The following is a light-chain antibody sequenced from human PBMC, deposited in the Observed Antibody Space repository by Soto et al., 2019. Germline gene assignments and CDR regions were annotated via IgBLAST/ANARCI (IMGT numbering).Light chain of an antibody. CDR2: DVS. CDR3: QQYNSYPWT. Sequence: DIQMSQSPATLSASVGDRVTITCRASQIICSWLAWYQQKPGKAPKLLIYDVSSLESGVPSRFSGSGSGTEFTLTISSLQPDDFATYYCQQYNSYPWTFGQGTKVDIK. CDR1: QIICSW. V-gene: IGKV1-5*01. J-gene: IGKJ1*01.